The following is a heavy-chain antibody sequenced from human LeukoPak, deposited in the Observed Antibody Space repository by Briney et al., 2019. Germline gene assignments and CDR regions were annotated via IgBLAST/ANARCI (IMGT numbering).Heavy chain of an antibody. Sequence: SETLSLTCTVSGGSISSHYWSWIRQPSGKGLEWIGYIYYSGSTNYNPSLKSRVTISVDTSKNQFSLKLSSVTAADTAVYYCARFVVLMVYAPDYFDYWGQGTLVTVSS. V-gene: IGHV4-59*11. D-gene: IGHD2-8*01. CDR1: GGSISSHY. CDR2: IYYSGST. CDR3: ARFVVLMVYAPDYFDY. J-gene: IGHJ4*02.